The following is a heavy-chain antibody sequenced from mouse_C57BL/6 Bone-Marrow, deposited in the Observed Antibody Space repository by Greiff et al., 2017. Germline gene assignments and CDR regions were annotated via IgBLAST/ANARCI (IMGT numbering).Heavy chain of an antibody. CDR3: ARDSSGYVGYAMDY. CDR1: GFTFSDYG. D-gene: IGHD3-2*02. Sequence: EVKLMESGGGLVQPGGSLKLSCAASGFTFSDYGMAWVRQAPRKGPEWVAFISNLAYSIYYADTVTGRFTISRENAKNTLYLEMSSLRSEDTAMYYCARDSSGYVGYAMDYWGKGTSVTVSS. CDR2: ISNLAYSI. V-gene: IGHV5-15*01. J-gene: IGHJ4*01.